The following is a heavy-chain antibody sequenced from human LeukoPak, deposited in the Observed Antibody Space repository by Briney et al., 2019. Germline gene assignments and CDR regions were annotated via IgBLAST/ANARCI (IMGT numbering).Heavy chain of an antibody. J-gene: IGHJ5*02. Sequence: PGGSLRLSCAASGFTFSSYAMSWVRQAPGKGLEWVSAISGSGGSTYYADSVKGRFTISRDNSKNTLYLQMNSLRAEDTAVYYCAKTRSGAMALSWFDPWGQGTLVTVSS. CDR2: ISGSGGST. D-gene: IGHD5-18*01. CDR3: AKTRSGAMALSWFDP. V-gene: IGHV3-23*01. CDR1: GFTFSSYA.